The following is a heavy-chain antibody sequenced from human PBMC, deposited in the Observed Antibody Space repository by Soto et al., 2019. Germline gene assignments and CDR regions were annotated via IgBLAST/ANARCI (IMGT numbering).Heavy chain of an antibody. V-gene: IGHV4-31*03. CDR3: ARVAHRRYFSVLTDC. CDR2: SYDSGNM. CDR1: PGSISSSSHY. Sequence: YQTLSLPCSLSPGSISSSSHYWRWLPQPPGKGLEWSGHSYDSGNMYFYNPSLKSRVTISADTSRNECSRSLSSLTDADTAVDYCARVAHRRYFSVLTDCWGQGILVATAS. D-gene: IGHD3-10*02. J-gene: IGHJ4*02.